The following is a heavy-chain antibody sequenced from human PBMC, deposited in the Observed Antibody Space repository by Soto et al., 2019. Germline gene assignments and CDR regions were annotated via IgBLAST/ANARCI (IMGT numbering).Heavy chain of an antibody. J-gene: IGHJ6*04. Sequence: GESLKISCKGSGYSFTTHWIGWVRQMPGKGLEWMGIIYPGDSDTRYSPSFQGQVTISADKSISTAYLQWSSLKASDTAMYYCARMTLNDFTRSTMDVWGKGTTVTVSS. CDR1: GYSFTTHW. CDR3: ARMTLNDFTRSTMDV. V-gene: IGHV5-51*01. D-gene: IGHD1-1*01. CDR2: IYPGDSDT.